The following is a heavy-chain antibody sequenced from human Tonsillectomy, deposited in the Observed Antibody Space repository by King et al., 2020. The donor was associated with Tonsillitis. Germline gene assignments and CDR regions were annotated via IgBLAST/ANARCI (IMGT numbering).Heavy chain of an antibody. CDR1: GFTFCSCA. V-gene: IGHV3-23*04. D-gene: IGHD5-24*01. CDR3: AKGWVEMDA. CDR2: MCGSAGGT. J-gene: IGHJ4*02. Sequence: VQLVESGGGLVQPGGSLRLSCAASGFTFCSCATTWVRQAPGMRLEWVSAMCGSAGGTYYADSVKGRFTISRDNSKNTLYLQMNSLRAEDTAVYYCAKGWVEMDAWGQGTLVTVSS.